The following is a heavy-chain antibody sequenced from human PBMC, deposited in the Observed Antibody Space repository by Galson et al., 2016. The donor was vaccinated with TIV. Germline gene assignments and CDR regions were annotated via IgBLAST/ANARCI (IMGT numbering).Heavy chain of an antibody. Sequence: SETLSLTCTVSGFSISSGYYWGWVRQSPRKGLEWIGNIDHSGITYYNPSFKSRITISVDTSKNQISLTLNSVTAADTAVYYCARDCTSTTCRLYYYGMDVWGPGTTAIVSS. CDR1: GFSISSGYY. CDR3: ARDCTSTTCRLYYYGMDV. CDR2: IDHSGIT. D-gene: IGHD2-2*01. V-gene: IGHV4-38-2*02. J-gene: IGHJ6*02.